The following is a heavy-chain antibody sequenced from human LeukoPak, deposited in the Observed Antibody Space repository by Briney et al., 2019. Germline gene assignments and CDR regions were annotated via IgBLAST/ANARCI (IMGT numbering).Heavy chain of an antibody. Sequence: SETLSLTCTVSGYSISSGYYWGWIRQPPGKGLEWIGSIYHSGSTYYNPSLKSRVTISVDTSKNQFSLKLSSVTAADTAVYYCARDRYNSYWGQGTLVTVSS. J-gene: IGHJ4*02. D-gene: IGHD2-2*02. CDR3: ARDRYNSY. CDR1: GYSISSGYY. V-gene: IGHV4-38-2*02. CDR2: IYHSGST.